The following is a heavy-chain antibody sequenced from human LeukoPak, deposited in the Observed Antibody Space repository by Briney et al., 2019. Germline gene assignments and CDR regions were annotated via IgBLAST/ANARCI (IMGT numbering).Heavy chain of an antibody. CDR1: GYSFTTYW. D-gene: IGHD1-26*01. CDR3: ARELYSGSYFY. CDR2: IYPGDSDT. V-gene: IGHV5-51*01. J-gene: IGHJ4*02. Sequence: GESLKISCKGSGYSFTTYWIVWVRQMPGKGLEWMGIIYPGDSDTRYSPSFQGQVIISADKSISTAYLQWSSLKTSDTAMYYCARELYSGSYFYWGQGTLVTVSS.